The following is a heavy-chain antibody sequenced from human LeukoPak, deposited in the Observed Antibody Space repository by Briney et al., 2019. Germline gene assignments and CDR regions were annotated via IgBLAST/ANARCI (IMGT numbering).Heavy chain of an antibody. V-gene: IGHV3-74*01. CDR3: ARDVPHNWFDT. J-gene: IGHJ5*02. CDR1: GITFGNNW. CDR2: INSDGGGA. Sequence: GGSLRLSCAASGITFGNNWMHWVRQGPGKGLVWISRINSDGGGAIYAGSVKGRFTVSRDNAKNTLYLQMNSLRAEDTAVYYCARDVPHNWFDTWGQGTLVTVSS.